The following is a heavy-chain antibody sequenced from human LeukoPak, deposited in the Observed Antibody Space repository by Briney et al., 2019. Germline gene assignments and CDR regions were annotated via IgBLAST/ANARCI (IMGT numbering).Heavy chain of an antibody. CDR1: GGTFSSYA. Sequence: SVKVSCKASGGTFSSYAISWVRQAPGQGLEWMGRIIPIFGTANYAQKFQGRVTITTDESTSTAYMELSSLRSEDTAVYYCARELIRSDYGNYPLDYWGQGTLVTVSS. CDR3: ARELIRSDYGNYPLDY. CDR2: IIPIFGTA. V-gene: IGHV1-69*05. D-gene: IGHD4-11*01. J-gene: IGHJ4*02.